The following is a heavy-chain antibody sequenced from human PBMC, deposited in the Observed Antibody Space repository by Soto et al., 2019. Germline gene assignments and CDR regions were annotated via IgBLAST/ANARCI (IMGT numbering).Heavy chain of an antibody. CDR1: GFTFSAYW. CDR3: ARHHYGDYVYYFDQ. D-gene: IGHD4-17*01. Sequence: EVQLVESGGGLVQPGGSLRLSCAASGFTFSAYWMSWVRQAPGKGLEWVARMNQDGSAKYYVDSVRGRFTISRDNGKSSLYLQMNSLRVEDTAVYYCARHHYGDYVYYFDQWGQGTLVTVSS. CDR2: MNQDGSAK. V-gene: IGHV3-7*01. J-gene: IGHJ4*02.